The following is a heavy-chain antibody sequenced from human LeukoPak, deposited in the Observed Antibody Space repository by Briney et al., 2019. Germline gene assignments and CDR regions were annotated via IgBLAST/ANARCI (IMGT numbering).Heavy chain of an antibody. CDR3: AGYYDSSGYGAFDI. CDR2: IYYSGST. CDR1: GGSISSYY. J-gene: IGHJ3*02. V-gene: IGHV4-59*01. Sequence: PSETLSLTCTVSGGSISSYYWSWIRQPPGKGLEWIGYIYYSGSTNYNPSLKSRVTISVDTSKNQFSLKLSSVTAADTAVYYCAGYYDSSGYGAFDIWGQGTMVTVSS. D-gene: IGHD3-22*01.